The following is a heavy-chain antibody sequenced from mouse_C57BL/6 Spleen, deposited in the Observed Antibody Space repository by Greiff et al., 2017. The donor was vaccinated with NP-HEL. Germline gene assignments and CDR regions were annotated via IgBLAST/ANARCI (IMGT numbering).Heavy chain of an antibody. CDR3: ARHGYDYDGGFAY. Sequence: VQLQQPGAELVRPGSSVKLSCKASGYTFTSYWMDWVKQRPGQGLEWIGNIYPSDSETHYNQKFKDKATLTVDKSSSTAYMQLSSLTSEDSAVYYCARHGYDYDGGFAYWGQGTLVTVSA. CDR2: IYPSDSET. J-gene: IGHJ3*01. V-gene: IGHV1-61*01. CDR1: GYTFTSYW. D-gene: IGHD2-4*01.